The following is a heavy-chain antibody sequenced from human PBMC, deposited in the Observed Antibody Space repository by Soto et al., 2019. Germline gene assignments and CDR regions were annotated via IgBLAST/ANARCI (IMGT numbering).Heavy chain of an antibody. V-gene: IGHV2-26*01. CDR3: ARGVREFVIPNAMFDP. D-gene: IGHD2-21*01. Sequence: SGPTLVNPTDTLTLTCTVSGLSLSNARMGVSWIRQPPGKALDWLAHIFSNGDKSYSTSLKTRLTISKDTSKSQVVFTMTNMDGGRTSKYYSARGVREFVIPNAMFDPCGRRTRFTLCS. CDR2: IFSNGDK. CDR1: GLSLSNARMG. J-gene: IGHJ5*02.